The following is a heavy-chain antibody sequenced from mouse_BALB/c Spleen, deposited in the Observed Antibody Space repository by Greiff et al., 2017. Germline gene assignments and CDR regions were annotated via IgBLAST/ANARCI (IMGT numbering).Heavy chain of an antibody. J-gene: IGHJ2*01. CDR2: INSNGGST. D-gene: IGHD2-4*01. CDR1: GFTFSSYY. CDR3: ARRVYDYGIGYYFDY. Sequence: EVQRVESGGGLVKLGGSLKLSCAASGFTFSSYYMSWVRQTPEKRLELVAAINSNGGSTYYPDTVKGRFTISRDNAKNTLYLQMSSLKSEDTALYYCARRVYDYGIGYYFDYWGQGTTLTVSS. V-gene: IGHV5-6-2*01.